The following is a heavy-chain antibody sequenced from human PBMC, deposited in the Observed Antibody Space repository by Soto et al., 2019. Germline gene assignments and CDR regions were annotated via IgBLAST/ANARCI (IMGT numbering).Heavy chain of an antibody. J-gene: IGHJ5*02. CDR1: DGSIGSDY. CDR2: IDYIGNT. V-gene: IGHV4-59*01. CDR3: ARMFDNYVNGNWFDP. Sequence: QVQLQESGPGLVKPSETLSLTCTVSDGSIGSDYWSWIRQPPGKGLEWLGNIDYIGNTKYNPSLKSRVTMSIDTSKNRFSLKLASVTTADTAVYYCARMFDNYVNGNWFDPWGQGTLVTVSS. D-gene: IGHD3-10*02.